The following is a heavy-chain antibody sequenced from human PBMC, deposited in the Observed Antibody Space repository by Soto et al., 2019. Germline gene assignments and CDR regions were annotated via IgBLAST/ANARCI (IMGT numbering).Heavy chain of an antibody. CDR3: ARGLYGSGSYFHDPAGGNDY. CDR1: GGSFSGYY. CDR2: INHSGST. Sequence: SETLSLTCAVYGGSFSGYYWSWIRQPPGKGLEWIGEINHSGSTNYNPSLKSRVTISVDTSKNQFSLKLSSVTAADTAVYYCARGLYGSGSYFHDPAGGNDYWGQGTLVTVSS. J-gene: IGHJ4*02. V-gene: IGHV4-34*01. D-gene: IGHD3-10*01.